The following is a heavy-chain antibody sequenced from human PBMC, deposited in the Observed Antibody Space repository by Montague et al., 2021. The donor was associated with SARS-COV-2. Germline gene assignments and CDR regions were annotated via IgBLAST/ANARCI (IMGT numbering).Heavy chain of an antibody. CDR1: GGSISSSSYY. Sequence: SETLSLTCTVSGGSISSSSYYWGWIRQPPGKGLEWIGSIYYSGSTYYNPSLKSRVTISVDTSKNQFSLKLSPVTAADTAVYYCARPPGGLLWFGEFDYWGQGTLVTVSS. V-gene: IGHV4-39*01. J-gene: IGHJ4*02. CDR3: ARPPGGLLWFGEFDY. D-gene: IGHD3-10*01. CDR2: IYYSGST.